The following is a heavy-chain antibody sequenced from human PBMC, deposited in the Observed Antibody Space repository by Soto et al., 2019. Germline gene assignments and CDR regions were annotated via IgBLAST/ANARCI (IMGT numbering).Heavy chain of an antibody. Sequence: ESLKISCKGSGYSFTSYWISWVRQMPGKGLEWMGRIDPSDSYTNYSPSFQGHVTISADKSISTAYLQWSSLKASDTAMYYGASEALVRGLIQYGLDVWGQGTTVTVS. CDR2: IDPSDSYT. V-gene: IGHV5-10-1*01. CDR3: ASEALVRGLIQYGLDV. D-gene: IGHD3-10*01. J-gene: IGHJ6*02. CDR1: GYSFTSYW.